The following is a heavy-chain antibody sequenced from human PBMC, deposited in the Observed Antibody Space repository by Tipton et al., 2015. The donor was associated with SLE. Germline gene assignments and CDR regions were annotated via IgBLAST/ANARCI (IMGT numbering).Heavy chain of an antibody. Sequence: TLSLTCTVSGGSISSYYWSWIRQPPGKGLEWIGYIYYSGSTYYNPSLKSRVTISVDTSKNQFSLKLSSVTAADTAVYYCARDRGPNYHYYMDVWGKGTTVTVSS. J-gene: IGHJ6*03. CDR2: IYYSGST. D-gene: IGHD3-16*01. CDR3: ARDRGPNYHYYMDV. V-gene: IGHV4-59*12. CDR1: GGSISSYY.